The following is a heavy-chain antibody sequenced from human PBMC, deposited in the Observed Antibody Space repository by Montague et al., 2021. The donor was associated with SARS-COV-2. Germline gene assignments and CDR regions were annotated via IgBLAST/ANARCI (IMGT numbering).Heavy chain of an antibody. D-gene: IGHD2-15*01. V-gene: IGHV3-30*04. CDR2: ITYDGSNK. J-gene: IGHJ4*02. CDR3: ARDLAVVAASPFDY. Sequence: SLRLSCAASGFTFSSYAMHWVRQAPGKGLEWVAVITYDGSNKYYADFVKGRFTISRDNSKNTLYLQMNSLRAEDTAVYYCARDLAVVAASPFDYWSQGTLVTVSS. CDR1: GFTFSSYA.